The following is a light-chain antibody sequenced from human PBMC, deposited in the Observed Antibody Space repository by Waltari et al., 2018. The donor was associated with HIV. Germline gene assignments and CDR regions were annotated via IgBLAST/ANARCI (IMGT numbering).Light chain of an antibody. V-gene: IGLV2-14*01. CDR2: NAN. Sequence: QSALTQPASVSGSPGQSVTLSCIGSDIDIGIYDYISWYHHPPHSAPRLVVFNANSRPSGSPFRFAGSKSGNTASLTISGLQADDEGVYYCSSYVTGGSLLFGGGTQVTVL. CDR1: DIDIGIYDY. CDR3: SSYVTGGSLL. J-gene: IGLJ3*02.